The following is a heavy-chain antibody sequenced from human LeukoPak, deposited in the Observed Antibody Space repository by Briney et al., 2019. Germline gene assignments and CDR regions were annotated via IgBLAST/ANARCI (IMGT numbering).Heavy chain of an antibody. CDR1: GFPFSSYW. CDR3: TRVGYIDEGIDY. D-gene: IGHD5-24*01. V-gene: IGHV3-7*04. J-gene: IGHJ4*02. CDR2: IKQEGSQK. Sequence: GGSLRLSCVASGFPFSSYWTTWVRQAPGKGLEWVANIKQEGSQKSYVDSVKGRFTISRDNAKNSLYLQMNSLRAEDTAIYYCTRVGYIDEGIDYWGQGTLVTVSS.